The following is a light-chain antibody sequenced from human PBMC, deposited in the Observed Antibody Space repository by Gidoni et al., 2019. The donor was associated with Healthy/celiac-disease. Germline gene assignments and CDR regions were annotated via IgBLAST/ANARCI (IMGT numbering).Light chain of an antibody. J-gene: IGKJ5*01. V-gene: IGKV1-39*01. Sequence: DIQMTQSPSSLSASVGDRVTITCRASQSMSSSLNGYQQKPGKAPKLLIYAASSLQSGVPSRFSGSGSWTDFTLTISSLQHEDFATYYCQQTYNTPHTFGQGTRLEIK. CDR2: AAS. CDR3: QQTYNTPHT. CDR1: QSMSSS.